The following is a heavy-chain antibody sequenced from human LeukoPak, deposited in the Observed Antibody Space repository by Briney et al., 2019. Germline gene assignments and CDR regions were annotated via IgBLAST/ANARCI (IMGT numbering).Heavy chain of an antibody. CDR2: ISAYNGNT. V-gene: IGHV1-18*01. J-gene: IGHJ4*02. CDR3: ARADCDSSGYYSVY. CDR1: GYTFTSYG. D-gene: IGHD3-22*01. Sequence: ASVKVSCKASGYTFTSYGISWVRQAPGQGLEWMGWISAYNGNTNYAQKLQGRVTMPTDTSTSTAHMELRSLRSDDTAVYYCARADCDSSGYYSVYWGQGTLVTVSS.